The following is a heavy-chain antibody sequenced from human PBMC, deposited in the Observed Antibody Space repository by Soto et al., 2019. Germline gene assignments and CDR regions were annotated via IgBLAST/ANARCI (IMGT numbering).Heavy chain of an antibody. CDR1: GGSVTSGSYN. J-gene: IGHJ6*02. V-gene: IGHV4-61*01. Sequence: QVQLQESGPGLVRPSETLSLTCTVSGGSVTSGSYNWSWIRRPPGKGLEWIGNIFFTGITHYNPSLNNRVTMSVDTSKNQFYLTVTSVTAADTAVYYCARDGHGMDVWGQGTTVTVSS. CDR2: IFFTGIT. CDR3: ARDGHGMDV.